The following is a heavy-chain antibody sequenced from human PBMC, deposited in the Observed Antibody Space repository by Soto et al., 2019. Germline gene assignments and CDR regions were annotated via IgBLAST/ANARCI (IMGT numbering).Heavy chain of an antibody. V-gene: IGHV4-59*01. J-gene: IGHJ6*03. CDR3: ARGPADRRIFPPINYYMDV. CDR1: GDSISSYY. Sequence: SETLSLTCTVSGDSISSYYWSWIRQPPGKGLEWIGYIYYSGSANYNPSLKSRVTISIDTSKNQFSLKLNSVTAADTAVYYCARGPADRRIFPPINYYMDVWGKGTTVTVSS. CDR2: IYYSGSA.